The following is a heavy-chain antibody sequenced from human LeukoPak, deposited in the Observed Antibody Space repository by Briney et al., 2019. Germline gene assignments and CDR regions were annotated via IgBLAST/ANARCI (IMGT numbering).Heavy chain of an antibody. J-gene: IGHJ5*02. D-gene: IGHD2-21*02. CDR3: ARDRGLAYCGGDCYDNWFDP. CDR1: GGTFSSYA. V-gene: IGHV1-69*04. Sequence: SVQVSFKASGGTFSSYAISWVRQAPGQGLEWMGRIIPILGIANYAQKFQGRVTITADKSTSTAYMELSSLRSEDTAVYYCARDRGLAYCGGDCYDNWFDPWGQGTLVTVSS. CDR2: IIPILGIA.